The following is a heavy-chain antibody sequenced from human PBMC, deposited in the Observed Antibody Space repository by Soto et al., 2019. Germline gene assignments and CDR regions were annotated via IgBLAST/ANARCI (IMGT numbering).Heavy chain of an antibody. CDR1: GFTFSSYG. D-gene: IGHD5-12*01. CDR2: IWYDGSNK. CDR3: ARATQGAKILNPLGY. J-gene: IGHJ4*02. V-gene: IGHV3-33*01. Sequence: QVQLVESGGGVVQPGRSLRLSCAASGFTFSSYGMHWVRQAPGKGLEWVAVIWYDGSNKYYADSVKGRFTISRDNSKNTVYLQMNSPRAEDTAVYYCARATQGAKILNPLGYWGQGTLVAVSS.